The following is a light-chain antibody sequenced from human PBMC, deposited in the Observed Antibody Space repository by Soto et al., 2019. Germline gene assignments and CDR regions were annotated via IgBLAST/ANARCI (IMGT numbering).Light chain of an antibody. Sequence: QSALTQPASVSGSPGQSITISCTGTSNDVGGFNYVSWVQQHPGKAPNLIISAVSYRPSGVSHRFSGSKSGNTASMTISGLQAEDEADYYCSSYTSYTSYVFGTGTKVTVL. J-gene: IGLJ1*01. CDR1: SNDVGGFNY. V-gene: IGLV2-14*01. CDR2: AVS. CDR3: SSYTSYTSYV.